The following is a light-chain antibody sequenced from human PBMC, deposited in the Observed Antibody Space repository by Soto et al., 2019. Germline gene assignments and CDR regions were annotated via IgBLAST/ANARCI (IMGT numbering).Light chain of an antibody. Sequence: EIVLTQSPGTLSLSPGERATFSCRASQSVTSNYLAWYQQKPGQAPRLLIYGASSRATGIPDRFSGSGFGTDFTLTINRLEPEDFAIYFCQQYGSSPGTFGGGTKVEIK. V-gene: IGKV3-20*01. J-gene: IGKJ4*01. CDR1: QSVTSNY. CDR2: GAS. CDR3: QQYGSSPGT.